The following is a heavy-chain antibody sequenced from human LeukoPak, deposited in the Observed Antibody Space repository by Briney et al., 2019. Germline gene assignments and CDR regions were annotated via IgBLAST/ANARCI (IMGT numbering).Heavy chain of an antibody. V-gene: IGHV4-59*08. CDR1: GGSISSYY. J-gene: IGHJ3*02. Sequence: PSETLSLTCTVSGGSISSYYWSWIRQPPGKGLEWIGYIYYSGSTNYNPSLKSRVTKSVDTSKNQFSLKLSSVTAADTAVYYCARHQTAFDIWGQGTMVTVSS. CDR2: IYYSGST. CDR3: ARHQTAFDI.